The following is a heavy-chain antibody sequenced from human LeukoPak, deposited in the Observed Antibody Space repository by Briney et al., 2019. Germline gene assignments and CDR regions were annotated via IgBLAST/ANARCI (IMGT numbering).Heavy chain of an antibody. J-gene: IGHJ6*03. D-gene: IGHD3-9*01. CDR2: IYTSGST. Sequence: PSETLSLTCTVSGGSVSSYYWSWIRQPPGKGLEWIGYIYTSGSTNYNPSLKSRVTISVDTSKNQFSLTLSSVTAADTAVYYCARGGSSRYFDWGPDYYYMDVWGKGTTVTISS. CDR1: GGSVSSYY. CDR3: ARGGSSRYFDWGPDYYYMDV. V-gene: IGHV4-4*08.